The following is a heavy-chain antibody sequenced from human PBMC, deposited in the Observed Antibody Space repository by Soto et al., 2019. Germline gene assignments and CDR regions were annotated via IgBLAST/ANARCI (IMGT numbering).Heavy chain of an antibody. CDR1: GFTFSNAW. Sequence: GGSLRLSCAASGFTFSNAWMNWVRQAPGKGLEWVGRIKSKTDGGTTDYAAPVKGRFTISRDDSKNTLYLQMNSLKTEDTAVYYCTTVEVWFGESLLYYYYGMDVWGQGTTVTVSS. J-gene: IGHJ6*02. D-gene: IGHD3-10*01. CDR2: IKSKTDGGTT. CDR3: TTVEVWFGESLLYYYYGMDV. V-gene: IGHV3-15*07.